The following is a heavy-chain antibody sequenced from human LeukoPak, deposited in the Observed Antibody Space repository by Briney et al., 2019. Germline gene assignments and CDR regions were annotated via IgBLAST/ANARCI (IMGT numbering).Heavy chain of an antibody. D-gene: IGHD3-3*02. J-gene: IGHJ4*02. V-gene: IGHV4-59*13. CDR1: RGPISRYY. Sequence: PSEPLSLTCTLSRGPISRYYWRWMRQPTGKGLECLGYIYYSGSTNYNPSLKSRVTMSVDTSKNQFSLKLSSVTAADTAVYYCARTFSKDYYFDYWGQGTLVTVSS. CDR3: ARTFSKDYYFDY. CDR2: IYYSGST.